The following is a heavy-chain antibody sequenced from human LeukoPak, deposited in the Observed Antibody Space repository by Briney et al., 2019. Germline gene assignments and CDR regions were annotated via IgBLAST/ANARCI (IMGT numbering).Heavy chain of an antibody. CDR2: ITSGGSTI. J-gene: IGHJ4*02. V-gene: IGHV3-11*04. Sequence: PGGSLRLSCAASGFTFSDYYMSWIRQAPGKGLEWISYITSGGSTIYYADSVKGRFTISRDNAKKSLNLQMNSLRAEDTAVYYCARAKVVVIAMVPISRRYFDYWGQGTLVTVSS. CDR1: GFTFSDYY. D-gene: IGHD2-21*01. CDR3: ARAKVVVIAMVPISRRYFDY.